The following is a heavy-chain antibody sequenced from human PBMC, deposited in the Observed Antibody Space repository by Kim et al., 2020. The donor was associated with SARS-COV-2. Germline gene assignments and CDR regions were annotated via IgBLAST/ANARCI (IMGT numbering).Heavy chain of an antibody. CDR3: ARPEPHWQQLVPHFDY. J-gene: IGHJ4*02. Sequence: GGSLRLSCAASGFTFSDYYMSWIRQAPGKGLEWVSYISSSGSTIYYADSVKGRFTISRDNAKNSLYLQMNSLRAEDTAVYYCARPEPHWQQLVPHFDYWGQGTLVTVSS. V-gene: IGHV3-11*04. CDR2: ISSSGSTI. D-gene: IGHD6-13*01. CDR1: GFTFSDYY.